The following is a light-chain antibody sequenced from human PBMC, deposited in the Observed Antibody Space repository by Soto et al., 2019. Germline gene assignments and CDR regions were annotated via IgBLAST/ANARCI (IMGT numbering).Light chain of an antibody. CDR2: AAS. J-gene: IGKJ1*01. Sequence: DIQMTQSPSSLSASVGDRVTITCRASQSISSYLNWYQQKPGKAPKLLIYAASSLQSGVPSRFSGSGSGTDFTLTISSLQPEDSATYYCQQCYSTSWTFGQGTKVEIK. V-gene: IGKV1-39*01. CDR1: QSISSY. CDR3: QQCYSTSWT.